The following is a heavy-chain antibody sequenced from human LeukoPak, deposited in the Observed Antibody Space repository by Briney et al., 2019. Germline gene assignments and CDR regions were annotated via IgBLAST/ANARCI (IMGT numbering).Heavy chain of an antibody. CDR1: GFTFSSCA. J-gene: IGHJ4*02. Sequence: GGSLRLSCAASGFTFSSCAMTWVRQAPGKGLEWVSSISGSGATTYYADSVKGRFTISRDNSNNTVHLQMNSLRAEDTAVYYCAKDQSRVGASDPFDYWGQGMQVGVSS. CDR3: AKDQSRVGASDPFDY. CDR2: ISGSGATT. V-gene: IGHV3-23*01. D-gene: IGHD1-26*01.